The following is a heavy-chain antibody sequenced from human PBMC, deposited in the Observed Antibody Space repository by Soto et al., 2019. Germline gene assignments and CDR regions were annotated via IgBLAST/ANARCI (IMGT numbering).Heavy chain of an antibody. V-gene: IGHV1-3*01. CDR3: ARERITMVRGGFDP. CDR1: GYTFTSYA. J-gene: IGHJ5*02. Sequence: QVQLVQSGAEVKKPGASVKVSCKASGYTFTSYAMYWVRQAPGQRLEWMGWINAGNGNTKYSQKLQGRVTITRDTSASTAYMELSSLRSEDTAVYYCARERITMVRGGFDPWGQGTLVTVSS. CDR2: INAGNGNT. D-gene: IGHD3-10*01.